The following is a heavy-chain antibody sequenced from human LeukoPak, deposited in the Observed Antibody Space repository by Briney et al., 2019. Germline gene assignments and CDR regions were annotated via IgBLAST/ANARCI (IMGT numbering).Heavy chain of an antibody. CDR2: ISAYNGNT. CDR3: AREIVVVPAAIIVGATPDAFDI. CDR1: GYTFTSYG. J-gene: IGHJ3*02. Sequence: GASVKVSCKASGYTFTSYGISWVRQAPGQGLEWMGWISAYNGNTNCAQKLQGRVTMTTDTSTSTAYMELRSLRSDDTAVYYCAREIVVVPAAIIVGATPDAFDIWGQGTMVTVSS. V-gene: IGHV1-18*01. D-gene: IGHD2-2*01.